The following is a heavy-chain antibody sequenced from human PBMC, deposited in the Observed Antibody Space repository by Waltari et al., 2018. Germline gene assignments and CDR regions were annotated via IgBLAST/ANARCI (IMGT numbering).Heavy chain of an antibody. CDR3: ARGGIPRGSGWYRFDY. Sequence: QVQLVQSGAEVKKPGASVKVSCKASGYTFTSYAMHWVRQAPGQRLEWMGWINAGNGNTKYSQGFQGGVTITRDTSASTAYIELSSLRSEDMAVYYCARGGIPRGSGWYRFDYWGQGTLVTVSS. CDR1: GYTFTSYA. CDR2: INAGNGNT. J-gene: IGHJ4*02. D-gene: IGHD6-19*01. V-gene: IGHV1-3*03.